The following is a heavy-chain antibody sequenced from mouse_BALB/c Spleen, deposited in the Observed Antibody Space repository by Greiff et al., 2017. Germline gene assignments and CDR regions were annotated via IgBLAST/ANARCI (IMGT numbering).Heavy chain of an antibody. D-gene: IGHD1-2*01. CDR2: ISTYYGDA. V-gene: IGHV1S137*01. CDR3: ARRTTATMDY. J-gene: IGHJ4*01. CDR1: GYTFTDYA. Sequence: QVQLKESGAELVRPGVSVKISCKGSGYTFTDYAMHWVKQSHAKSLEWIGVISTYYGDASYNQKFKGKATMTVDKSSSTAYMELARLTSEDSAIYYCARRTTATMDYWGQGTSVTVSS.